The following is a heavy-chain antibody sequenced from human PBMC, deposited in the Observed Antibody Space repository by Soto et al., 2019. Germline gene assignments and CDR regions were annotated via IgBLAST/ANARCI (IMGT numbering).Heavy chain of an antibody. CDR3: AGIGEDIYYGMDV. Sequence: PSETLSLTCSVSGGSMSNYYWNWIRQSAGKGLEWIGRIYSRGSTKYNPSLQSRVTMLVDTSQNEFSLRLNSVTAADTAVYFCAGIGEDIYYGMDVWGQGTTVTVS. V-gene: IGHV4-4*07. CDR2: IYSRGST. CDR1: GGSMSNYY. D-gene: IGHD2-15*01. J-gene: IGHJ6*02.